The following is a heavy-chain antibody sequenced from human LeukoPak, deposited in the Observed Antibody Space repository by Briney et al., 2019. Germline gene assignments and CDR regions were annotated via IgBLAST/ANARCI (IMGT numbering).Heavy chain of an antibody. CDR3: AKLSLVPFDS. CDR2: IYYSGST. Sequence: SETLSLTCTVSGGSISSSSYYWGWIRQPPGKGLEWIGSIYYSGSTYYNPSLKSRVTISVDTSKNQFSLKLSSVTAADTAVYYCAKLSLVPFDSGAKEPLVPVPS. D-gene: IGHD3-16*02. J-gene: IGHJ4*01. V-gene: IGHV4-39*01. CDR1: GGSISSSSYY.